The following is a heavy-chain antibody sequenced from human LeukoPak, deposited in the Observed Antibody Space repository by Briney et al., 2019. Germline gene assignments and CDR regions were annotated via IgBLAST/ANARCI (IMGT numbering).Heavy chain of an antibody. J-gene: IGHJ4*02. D-gene: IGHD4-17*01. CDR3: ARESDHDYGALDY. CDR2: ISGSSTFI. V-gene: IGHV3-21*01. CDR1: GFSLATYS. Sequence: GGSLRLSCAASGFSLATYSMDWVRQTPGKGLEWVASISGSSTFIFYADSVKGRFTISRDNSKNTLYLQMNSLRAEDTAVYYCARESDHDYGALDYWGQGTLVTVSS.